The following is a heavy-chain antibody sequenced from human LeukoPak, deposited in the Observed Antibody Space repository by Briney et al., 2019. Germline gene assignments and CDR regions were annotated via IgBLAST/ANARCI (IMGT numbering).Heavy chain of an antibody. J-gene: IGHJ5*02. Sequence: GGSLRLSCAASEFTFSSYWMSWVRQAPGKGLEWVASIKQDGSEKYYVDSVKGRVTISRDNAKNSLYLQMNSLRAEDTAVYYCARDNSVRDEAWWFNPRGQGTLVTVSS. CDR2: IKQDGSEK. V-gene: IGHV3-7*01. CDR1: EFTFSSYW. D-gene: IGHD5-24*01. CDR3: ARDNSVRDEAWWFNP.